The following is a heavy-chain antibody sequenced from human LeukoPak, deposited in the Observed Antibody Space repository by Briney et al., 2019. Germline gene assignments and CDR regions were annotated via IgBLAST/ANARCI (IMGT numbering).Heavy chain of an antibody. J-gene: IGHJ4*02. Sequence: PGGSLSLSCAASGFTVSSNYMSWVRQAPGKGLEWVSIIYSDGSTYYADSVKGRFTISRDNSKNTLYVQMNSLRAEDTAVYYCAAYSSGWYRGGHYFDYWGQGTLVTVSS. D-gene: IGHD6-19*01. CDR2: IYSDGST. V-gene: IGHV3-53*01. CDR1: GFTVSSNY. CDR3: AAYSSGWYRGGHYFDY.